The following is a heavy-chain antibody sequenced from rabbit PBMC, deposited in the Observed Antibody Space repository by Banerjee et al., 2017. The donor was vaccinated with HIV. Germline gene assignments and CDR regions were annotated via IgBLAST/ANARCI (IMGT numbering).Heavy chain of an antibody. Sequence: QQLEESGGDLVKPGASLTLTCTASGFSFSGSYYMWWVRQAPGKGLEWIACIYTGSSGNTYYASWAKGRFTISKASSTTVTLQMNSLTAADTATYFCARGNEYVGPLNLWGQGTLVTVS. CDR3: ARGNEYVGPLNL. V-gene: IGHV1S40*01. CDR1: GFSFSGSYY. CDR2: IYTGSSGNT. J-gene: IGHJ4*01. D-gene: IGHD3-1*01.